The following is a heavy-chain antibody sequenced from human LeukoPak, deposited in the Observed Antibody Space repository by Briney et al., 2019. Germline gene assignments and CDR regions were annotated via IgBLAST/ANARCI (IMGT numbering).Heavy chain of an antibody. J-gene: IGHJ4*02. CDR2: ISSSSSYI. Sequence: AGGSLRLSCAASGFTFSSYAMSWVRQAPGKGLEWVSSISSSSSYIYYADSVKGRFTISRDNAKKSMYLEMNSLRAEDTAVYYCARPSNEGQWLVGQGVDYWGQGTLVTVSS. CDR3: ARPSNEGQWLVGQGVDY. CDR1: GFTFSSYA. D-gene: IGHD6-19*01. V-gene: IGHV3-21*01.